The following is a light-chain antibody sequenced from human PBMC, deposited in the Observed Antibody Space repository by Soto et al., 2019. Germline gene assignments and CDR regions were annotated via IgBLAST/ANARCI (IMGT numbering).Light chain of an antibody. V-gene: IGKV3-20*01. J-gene: IGKJ1*01. CDR1: QSVSSSF. Sequence: EIVLTQSPGTLSLSPGERATLSCRASQSVSSSFLAWYQQKPGQAPRLLIYGASTRATGIPDRFSGSGSGTDFTLTISRLEPEDFTVYYCQQYDSSPLTFGQGNKVAIK. CDR2: GAS. CDR3: QQYDSSPLT.